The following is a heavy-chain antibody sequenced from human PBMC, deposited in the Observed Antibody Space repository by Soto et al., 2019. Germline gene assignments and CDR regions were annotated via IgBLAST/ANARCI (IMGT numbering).Heavy chain of an antibody. V-gene: IGHV4-4*02. D-gene: IGHD6-13*01. CDR2: IYHSGST. J-gene: IGHJ6*02. Sequence: SDTLSLTCAVSGGSISSGHWWCWVRQPPGKGLEWIGEIYHSGSTNYNPSLKSRVTISVDKSKNHFSLRLSSVTAADTAVSYFARHRAAAAPYYYFYAMDVWGQGTKVTVSS. CDR3: ARHRAAAAPYYYFYAMDV. CDR1: GGSISSGHW.